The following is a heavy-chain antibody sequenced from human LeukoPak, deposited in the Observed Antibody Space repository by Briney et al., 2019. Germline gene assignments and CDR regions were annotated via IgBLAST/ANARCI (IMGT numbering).Heavy chain of an antibody. Sequence: PGGSLRLSCATSGFTFVDYGLSWVRRAPGKGLEWLCAINYNGAITDYADSVKGRFTISRDNAKNSLYLRMNSLKTEDTAVYYCTPAVPWNGPGMDVWGQGTTVTVSS. CDR3: TPAVPWNGPGMDV. CDR1: GFTFVDYG. CDR2: INYNGAIT. J-gene: IGHJ6*02. V-gene: IGHV3-20*04. D-gene: IGHD1-1*01.